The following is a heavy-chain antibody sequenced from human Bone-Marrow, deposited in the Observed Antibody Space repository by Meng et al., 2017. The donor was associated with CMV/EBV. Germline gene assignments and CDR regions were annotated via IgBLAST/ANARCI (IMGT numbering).Heavy chain of an antibody. CDR1: SISSYY. V-gene: IGHV4-4*07. J-gene: IGHJ5*02. CDR3: ARASGYSRVGQDQNWFDP. D-gene: IGHD6-13*01. CDR2: IYTSGST. Sequence: SISSYYWSWIRQPAGKGLEWIGRIYTSGSTNYNPSLKSRVTMSVDTSKNQFSLKLSSVTAADTAVYYCARASGYSRVGQDQNWFDPWGQGTLVTVSS.